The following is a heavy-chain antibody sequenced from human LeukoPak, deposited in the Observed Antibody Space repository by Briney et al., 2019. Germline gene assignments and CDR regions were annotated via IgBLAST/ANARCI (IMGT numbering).Heavy chain of an antibody. Sequence: ASVKVSCKASGYTFTSYGLSWVRQAPGQGLEWMGWISTYNGNTHYAQKFQGRVTMTRNTSITTAYMELSSLRSEDTAIYYCARGGLYDAFDLWGQGTVVIVSS. J-gene: IGHJ3*01. V-gene: IGHV1-18*01. CDR1: GYTFTSYG. CDR2: ISTYNGNT. D-gene: IGHD6-19*01. CDR3: ARGGLYDAFDL.